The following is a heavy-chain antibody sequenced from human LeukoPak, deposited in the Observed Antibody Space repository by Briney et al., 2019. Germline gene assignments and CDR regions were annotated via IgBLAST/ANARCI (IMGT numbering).Heavy chain of an antibody. V-gene: IGHV3-30-3*01. CDR2: IGDDGSHK. CDR3: ARDTTGHYDY. J-gene: IGHJ4*02. CDR1: GFTFYIYA. D-gene: IGHD1-1*01. Sequence: PGGSLRLSCAASGFTFYIYAIHWVRQAPRKGLQWVAVIGDDGSHKDYVDSVKGRFTISRDNSKNTLYLQMNSLRAEDTAVYYCARDTTGHYDYWGQGTLVTVSS.